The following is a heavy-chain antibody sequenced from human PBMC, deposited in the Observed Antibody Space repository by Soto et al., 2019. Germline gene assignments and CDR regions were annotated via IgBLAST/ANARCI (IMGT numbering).Heavy chain of an antibody. Sequence: RIEWMGWITHNSGGTNDAQKFQGWVTMTRDTSISTAYMELSRLRPDDTAVYYCAREYSSSLYTVEDYYYGMDVWGQGTTVTVSS. CDR2: ITHNSGGT. J-gene: IGHJ6*02. V-gene: IGHV1-2*04. CDR3: AREYSSSLYTVEDYYYGMDV. D-gene: IGHD6-13*01.